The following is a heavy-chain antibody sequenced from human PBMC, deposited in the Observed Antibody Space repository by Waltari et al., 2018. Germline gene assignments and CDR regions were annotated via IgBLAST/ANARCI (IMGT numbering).Heavy chain of an antibody. D-gene: IGHD3-10*01. Sequence: QVQLVQSGAEVKKPGSSVKVSCKASGGTFSSYAISWVRQAPGQGLEWMGGIIPIFGTANYAQKFQGRVTITGDESTSTAYMELSSLRSEDTAVYYCAATMVRGVSQYYYYGMDVWGQGTTVTVSS. CDR1: GGTFSSYA. J-gene: IGHJ6*02. CDR3: AATMVRGVSQYYYYGMDV. CDR2: IIPIFGTA. V-gene: IGHV1-69*01.